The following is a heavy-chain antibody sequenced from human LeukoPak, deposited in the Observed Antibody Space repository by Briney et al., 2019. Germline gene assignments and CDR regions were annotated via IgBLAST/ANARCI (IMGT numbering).Heavy chain of an antibody. Sequence: GGSLGLSCAASGFTFSSYGMHWVRQAPGKGLEWVAVISYDGSNKYYADSVKGRFTISRDNSKNTLYLQMNSLRAEDTAVYYCAKDWEYYDSSGYPDYWGQGTLVTVSS. J-gene: IGHJ4*02. CDR3: AKDWEYYDSSGYPDY. CDR2: ISYDGSNK. V-gene: IGHV3-30*18. D-gene: IGHD3-22*01. CDR1: GFTFSSYG.